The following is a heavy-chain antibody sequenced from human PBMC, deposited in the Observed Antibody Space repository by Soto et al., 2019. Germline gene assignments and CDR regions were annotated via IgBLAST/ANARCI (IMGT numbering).Heavy chain of an antibody. CDR1: GGSISSYY. D-gene: IGHD6-6*01. CDR2: IYTSGST. V-gene: IGHV4-4*07. Sequence: QVQLQESGPGLVKPSETLSLTCTVSGGSISSYYWSWIRQPAGKGLEWIGRIYTSGSTNYNPSLKSRVTMSVDTSKNQFSLKLSSVTAADTAVYYCVSKYSSSSYWYFDLWGRGTLVTVSS. J-gene: IGHJ2*01. CDR3: VSKYSSSSYWYFDL.